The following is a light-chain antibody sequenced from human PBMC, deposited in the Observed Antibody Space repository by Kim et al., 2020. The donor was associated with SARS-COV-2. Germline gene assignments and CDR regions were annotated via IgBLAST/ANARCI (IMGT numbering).Light chain of an antibody. V-gene: IGLV3-1*01. Sequence: SYELTQPPSVSVSPGQTASITCPGDKLGDKYACWYQQKPGQSPVLVIYQDIRRPSGISERFSGSNSGNTATLTISGTQAMDEADYYCQAWDSSTWVFGGG. CDR2: QDI. CDR3: QAWDSSTWV. J-gene: IGLJ3*02. CDR1: KLGDKY.